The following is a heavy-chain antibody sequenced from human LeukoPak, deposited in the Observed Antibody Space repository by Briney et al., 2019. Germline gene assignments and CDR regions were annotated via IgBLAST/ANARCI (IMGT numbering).Heavy chain of an antibody. CDR3: ARGRRTGTAFLDY. CDR1: GYTFTGYY. V-gene: IGHV1-2*02. D-gene: IGHD1-1*01. J-gene: IGHJ4*02. Sequence: ASVKVSCKASGYTFTGYYMHWVRQAPGQGLEWMGWVNPNSGGTNYAQKFQGRVTMTRDTSISTAYMELSRLRSDGTAVYYCARGRRTGTAFLDYWGQGTLVTVSS. CDR2: VNPNSGGT.